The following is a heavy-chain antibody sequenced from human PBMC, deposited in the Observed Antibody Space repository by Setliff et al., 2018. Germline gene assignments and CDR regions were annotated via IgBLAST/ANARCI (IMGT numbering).Heavy chain of an antibody. J-gene: IGHJ4*02. CDR1: VDSISSSTYY. V-gene: IGHV4-39*07. D-gene: IGHD3-3*01. Sequence: SETLSLTCTVSVDSISSSTYYWGWIRQPAGKGLEWIGRIYTTWSTYYNPSLKSRVTISVDTSKNQFSLKLSSVTAADTAVYYCARALPPPGVNFWSGYWGSTYYFDYWGQGTLVTVSS. CDR3: ARALPPPGVNFWSGYWGSTYYFDY. CDR2: IYTTWST.